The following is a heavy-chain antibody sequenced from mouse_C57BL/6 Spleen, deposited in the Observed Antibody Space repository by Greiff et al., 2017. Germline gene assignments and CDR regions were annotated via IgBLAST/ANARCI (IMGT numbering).Heavy chain of an antibody. V-gene: IGHV1-4*01. J-gene: IGHJ2*01. CDR1: GYTFTSYT. Sequence: LQESGAELARPGASVKMSCKASGYTFTSYTMHWVKQRPGQGLEWIGYINPSSGYTKYNQKFKDKATLTADKSSSTAYMQLSSLTSEDSAVYYCARAEGNWNLDYWGQGTTLTVSS. CDR2: INPSSGYT. CDR3: ARAEGNWNLDY.